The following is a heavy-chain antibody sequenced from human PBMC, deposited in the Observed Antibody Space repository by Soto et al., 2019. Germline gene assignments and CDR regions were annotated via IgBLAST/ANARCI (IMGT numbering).Heavy chain of an antibody. CDR2: ISYDGSTI. Sequence: QVQLVESGGGVVQPGRSLRLSCAASGFTFSSYGMHWVRQAPGKGLEWVALISYDGSTIYYADPVRGRFTISRDNSKNTLYLQVNSLRTEDTAVYYCAKGMTPYSNYDSGGFYSPYGMDVWGQGTTVTVSS. CDR3: AKGMTPYSNYDSGGFYSPYGMDV. J-gene: IGHJ6*02. D-gene: IGHD3-22*01. V-gene: IGHV3-30*18. CDR1: GFTFSSYG.